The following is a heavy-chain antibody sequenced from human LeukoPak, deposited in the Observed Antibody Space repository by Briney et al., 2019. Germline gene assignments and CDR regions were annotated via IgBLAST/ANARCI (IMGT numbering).Heavy chain of an antibody. CDR1: GFTFSSYA. Sequence: GGSLRPSCAASGFTFSSYAMSWVRQAPGKGLEWVSAISGSGGSTYYADSVKGRFTISRDNSKNTLYLQMNSLRAEDTAVYYCAKVPLSGYFTSYYFDYWGQGTLVTVSS. J-gene: IGHJ4*02. CDR3: AKVPLSGYFTSYYFDY. D-gene: IGHD3-3*01. V-gene: IGHV3-23*01. CDR2: ISGSGGST.